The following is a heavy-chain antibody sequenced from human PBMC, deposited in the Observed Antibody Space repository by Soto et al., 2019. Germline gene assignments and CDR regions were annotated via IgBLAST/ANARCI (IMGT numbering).Heavy chain of an antibody. V-gene: IGHV3-64D*06. D-gene: IGHD6-13*01. CDR1: GFTFSSYA. CDR3: VRGGGIAAAYAFDI. CDR2: ISSNGGST. J-gene: IGHJ3*02. Sequence: GGSLRLSCSASGFTFSSYAMHWVRQAPGKGLEYVSAISSNGGSTYYADSVKGRFTISRDNSKNTLYLQMSSLRAEDTAVYYCVRGGGIAAAYAFDIWGQGTMVTVSS.